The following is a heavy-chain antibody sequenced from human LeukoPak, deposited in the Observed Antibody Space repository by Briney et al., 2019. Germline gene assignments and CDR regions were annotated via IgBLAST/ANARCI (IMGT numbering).Heavy chain of an antibody. CDR2: ISSSGST. V-gene: IGHV4-59*10. D-gene: IGHD3-22*01. CDR3: ARGPYSYDSSGAFDI. Sequence: SETLSLTCAVYGGSFSGYYWSWIRQPAGKGLEWIGRISSSGSTNYNPSLKSRVTISVDTSRNQFSLKLSSVTAADTAVYFCARGPYSYDSSGAFDIWGQGTMVTVSS. J-gene: IGHJ3*02. CDR1: GGSFSGYY.